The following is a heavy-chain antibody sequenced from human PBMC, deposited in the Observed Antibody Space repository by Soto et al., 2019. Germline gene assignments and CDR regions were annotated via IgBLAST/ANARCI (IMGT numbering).Heavy chain of an antibody. Sequence: LRLSCAASGFTFSSYGMHWVRQAPGKGLEWVAVISYDGSNKYYADSVKGRFTISRDNSKNTLYLQMNSLRAEDTAVYYCAKDRSAEVDTAMDSTHYYYYYGMDVWGQGTTVTV. CDR3: AKDRSAEVDTAMDSTHYYYYYGMDV. CDR2: ISYDGSNK. V-gene: IGHV3-30*18. CDR1: GFTFSSYG. D-gene: IGHD5-18*01. J-gene: IGHJ6*02.